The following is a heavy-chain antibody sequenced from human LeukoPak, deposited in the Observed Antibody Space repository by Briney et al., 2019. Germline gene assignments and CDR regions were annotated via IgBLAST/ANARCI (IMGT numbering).Heavy chain of an antibody. D-gene: IGHD6-19*01. Sequence: GGSLRLSCAVSGCTFDDYAMHWVRQAPGKGLEWVSLISGDGGSRYYAGSVKGRFTVSRDNGKNSLYLQMHRLRTEDTAFYYWAKGADPLTWRMTTVAGTRFDFWGQGTLVTVSS. CDR1: GCTFDDYA. CDR3: AKGADPLTWRMTTVAGTRFDF. CDR2: ISGDGGSR. J-gene: IGHJ4*02. V-gene: IGHV3-43*02.